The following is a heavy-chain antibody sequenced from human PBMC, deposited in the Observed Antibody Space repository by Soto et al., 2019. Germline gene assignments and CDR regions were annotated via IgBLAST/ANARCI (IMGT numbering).Heavy chain of an antibody. CDR3: AREGMFNWFDP. D-gene: IGHD3-10*02. V-gene: IGHV6-1*01. CDR2: TYYRSKWNN. CDR1: GDSVSNNSAA. Sequence: SQTLSLTCVISGDSVSNNSAAWSWIRQSPSRGLEWLGRTYYRSKWNNDYVVSVKSRITISPDTSKNQFSLQLNSVTPEDTAVYYCAREGMFNWFDPWGQGTLVTVSS. J-gene: IGHJ5*02.